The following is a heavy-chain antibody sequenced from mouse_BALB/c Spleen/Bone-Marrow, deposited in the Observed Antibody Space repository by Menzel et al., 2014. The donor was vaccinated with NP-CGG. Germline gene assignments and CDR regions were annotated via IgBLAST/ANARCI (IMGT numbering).Heavy chain of an antibody. J-gene: IGHJ4*01. CDR3: SRGYYGSTYYYAMDY. CDR2: INPSNVDT. D-gene: IGHD1-1*01. V-gene: IGHV1S81*02. Sequence: VKLMESGAELEKPGASVKLSCKASGYTFTSYYMFWVKQRPGQGLEWIGEINPSNVDTNFNEKFKSKATLTVDKSSNTAYMQLSSLTSVDSAVYYCSRGYYGSTYYYAMDYWGQGTSVTVPS. CDR1: GYTFTSYY.